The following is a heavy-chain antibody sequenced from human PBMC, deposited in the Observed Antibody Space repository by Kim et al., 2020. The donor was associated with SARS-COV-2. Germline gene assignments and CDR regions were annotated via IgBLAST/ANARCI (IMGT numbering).Heavy chain of an antibody. CDR2: INGGNGYT. Sequence: ASVKVSCKASGYTFYTYAMHWVRQAPGQRLEWMGWINGGNGYTEYLQKFQGRVTITRDTSAQTAYMELTSLRSEDTALYYCARDHRNDTGYYFFDYWGQG. CDR3: ARDHRNDTGYYFFDY. J-gene: IGHJ4*02. V-gene: IGHV1-3*01. D-gene: IGHD3-22*01. CDR1: GYTFYTYA.